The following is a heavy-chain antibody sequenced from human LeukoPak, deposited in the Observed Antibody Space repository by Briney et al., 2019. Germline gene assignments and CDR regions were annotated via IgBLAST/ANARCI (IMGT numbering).Heavy chain of an antibody. CDR2: ISGSGDRT. CDR3: AKGYYGSGSYGWFDP. J-gene: IGHJ5*02. V-gene: IGHV3-23*01. D-gene: IGHD3-10*01. Sequence: GGTLRLSCAASGFTFSSSGMIWVRQAPGKGLEWVSAISGSGDRTYHADSVKGRFTISRDNSKNTLYLHMNSLRAEDTAVYYCAKGYYGSGSYGWFDPWGQGTLVTVSS. CDR1: GFTFSSSG.